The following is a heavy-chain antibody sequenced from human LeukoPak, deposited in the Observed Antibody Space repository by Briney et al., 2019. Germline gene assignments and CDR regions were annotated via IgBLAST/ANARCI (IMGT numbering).Heavy chain of an antibody. D-gene: IGHD4-11*01. Sequence: PGGSLRLSCAASGSTVSSNYMSWVRQAPGKGLEWVSVIYGGGSTYYADSVKGRFTISRDNSKNTVYLQMNSLRAEDTAVYYCARDRTTVSNYFYGMDVWGQGTTVTVSS. CDR3: ARDRTTVSNYFYGMDV. J-gene: IGHJ6*02. V-gene: IGHV3-66*01. CDR1: GSTVSSNY. CDR2: IYGGGST.